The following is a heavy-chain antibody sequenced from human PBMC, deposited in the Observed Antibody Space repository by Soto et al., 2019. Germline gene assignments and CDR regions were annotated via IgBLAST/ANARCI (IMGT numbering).Heavy chain of an antibody. V-gene: IGHV3-15*07. Sequence: EVQLVESGGGLVKPGGSLRLSCAASGFSISNAWMNWVRQAPGKGLEWVGRIKRKIDGETTDYAAPVNGRFTVSRDDSKNMLYLQMNSLKADDTALYYCTTGSVEGVWGQGTTVTVSS. CDR2: IKRKIDGETT. J-gene: IGHJ6*02. CDR1: GFSISNAW. D-gene: IGHD2-15*01. CDR3: TTGSVEGV.